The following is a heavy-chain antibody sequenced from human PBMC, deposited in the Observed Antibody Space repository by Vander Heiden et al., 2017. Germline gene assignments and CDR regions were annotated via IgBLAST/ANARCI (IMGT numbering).Heavy chain of an antibody. CDR1: GFTFSDYY. J-gene: IGHJ4*02. CDR2: ISSSGSTI. Sequence: QVQLVESGGGLVRPGGSLRLSCAASGFTFSDYYMSWIRQTPGKGLEWVSYISSSGSTIHYADSLKGRFTISRDNAKNLLYLQMNSLRAEDTAVYYCARESAPGPLDYWGQGTLVTVSS. CDR3: ARESAPGPLDY. V-gene: IGHV3-11*01.